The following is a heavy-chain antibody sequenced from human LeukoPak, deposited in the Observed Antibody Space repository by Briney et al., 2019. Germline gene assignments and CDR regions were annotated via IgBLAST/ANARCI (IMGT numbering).Heavy chain of an antibody. J-gene: IGHJ3*02. CDR3: ARDWLRIAAARKGQGVSI. Sequence: EASVKVSCKASGYTFTGYYMHWVRQAPGQGLEWMGWINPNSGGTNYAQKFQGRVTMTRDTSTSTVYMELSGLRSEDTAVYYCARDWLRIAAARKGQGVSIWGQGTMVTVSS. CDR2: INPNSGGT. V-gene: IGHV1-2*02. CDR1: GYTFTGYY. D-gene: IGHD6-13*01.